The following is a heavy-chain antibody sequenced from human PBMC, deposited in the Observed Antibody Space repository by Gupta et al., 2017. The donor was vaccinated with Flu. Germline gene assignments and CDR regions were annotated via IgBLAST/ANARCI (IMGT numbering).Heavy chain of an antibody. CDR3: ARDCSGGSCYTNFDY. CDR1: GFTFSSYW. Sequence: EVQLVESGGGLVQPGGSLRLSCAASGFTFSSYWMSWVRQAPGKGLEWVANIKQDGSEKYYVDSVKGRFTISRDNAKNSLYLQMNSLRAEDTAVYYCARDCSGGSCYTNFDYWGQGTLVTVSS. V-gene: IGHV3-7*01. D-gene: IGHD2-15*01. J-gene: IGHJ4*02. CDR2: IKQDGSEK.